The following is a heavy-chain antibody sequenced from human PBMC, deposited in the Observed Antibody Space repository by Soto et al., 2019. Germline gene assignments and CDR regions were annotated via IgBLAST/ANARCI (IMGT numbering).Heavy chain of an antibody. CDR1: GGSIRSSSYF. J-gene: IGHJ4*02. V-gene: IGHV4-39*01. Sequence: SETLSLTCTASGGSIRSSSYFWVWICQPPVAGLRWIGRLCCSGSTYYNPSLKSRVTISVDTSENQFSLKLNSVTAADPAVYFCARNSYDGSGLFYWGQGTLVTVSS. CDR2: LCCSGST. CDR3: ARNSYDGSGLFY. D-gene: IGHD3-22*01.